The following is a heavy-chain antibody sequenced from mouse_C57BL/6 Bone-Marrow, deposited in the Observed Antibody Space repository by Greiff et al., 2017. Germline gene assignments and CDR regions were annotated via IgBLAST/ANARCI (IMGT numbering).Heavy chain of an antibody. J-gene: IGHJ3*01. CDR3: GASWFAY. V-gene: IGHV10-1*01. CDR2: IRSKSNNYAT. D-gene: IGHD3-1*01. Sequence: EVKVEESGGGLVQPKGSLKLSCAASGFSFNTYAMNWVRQAPGKGLEWVARIRSKSNNYATYYADSVKDRFTISRDDSESMLYLQMNNLKTEDTAMYYCGASWFAYWGQGTLVTVSA. CDR1: GFSFNTYA.